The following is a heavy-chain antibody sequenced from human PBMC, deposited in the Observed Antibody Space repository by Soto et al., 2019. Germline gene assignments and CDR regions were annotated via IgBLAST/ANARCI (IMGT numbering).Heavy chain of an antibody. CDR1: GFTFSSYA. CDR2: ISGSGGST. CDR3: AADYIWGSYRPFDY. J-gene: IGHJ4*02. V-gene: IGHV3-23*01. D-gene: IGHD3-16*02. Sequence: EVQLLESGGGLVQPGGSLRLSCAASGFTFSSYAMSWVRQAPGKGLEWVSAISGSGGSTYYADSVKGRFTISRDNSKNTLYLQMNSLRAEYTAVYYCAADYIWGSYRPFDYWGQGTLVTVSS.